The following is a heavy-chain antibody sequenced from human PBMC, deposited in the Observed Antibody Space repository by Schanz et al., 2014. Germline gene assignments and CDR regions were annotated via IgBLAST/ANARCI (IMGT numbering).Heavy chain of an antibody. CDR2: INLSGGST. Sequence: QVQLVQSGAEVKKPGASVKVSCKASGYTFVSYSMHWVRQAPGQGLEWMGIINLSGGSTNNAQKCQGRLTMTRDTSASTAYMELTSLRSEDTAVYFCARDLTVDTGYVVHYYYYGMDVWGQGTTVTVSS. V-gene: IGHV1-46*01. D-gene: IGHD5-12*01. CDR1: GYTFVSYS. CDR3: ARDLTVDTGYVVHYYYYGMDV. J-gene: IGHJ6*02.